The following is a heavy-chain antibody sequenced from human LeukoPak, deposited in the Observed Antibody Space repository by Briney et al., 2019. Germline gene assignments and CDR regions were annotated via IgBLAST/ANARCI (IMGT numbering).Heavy chain of an antibody. J-gene: IGHJ4*02. V-gene: IGHV3-30-3*01. D-gene: IGHD3-22*01. CDR3: ARENSNYYDSSGYYLAFDY. CDR1: GFTFSTYA. CDR2: ISYDGSNK. Sequence: PGRSLRLSCAASGFTFSTYAMHWVRQAPGKGLEWVAVISYDGSNKYFADSVKGRFTISRDNSKNTLYLQMNSLRAEDTAVYYCARENSNYYDSSGYYLAFDYWGQGTLVTVSS.